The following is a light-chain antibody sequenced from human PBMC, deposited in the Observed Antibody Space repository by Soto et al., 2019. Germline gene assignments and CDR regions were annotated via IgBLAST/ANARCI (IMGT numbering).Light chain of an antibody. V-gene: IGKV3-20*01. Sequence: EIVLTQSPGTLSLSPGERATLSCRASQTVSSNFLAWYQEKPGQAPRLLIYGASSRATGIPDRFSGSGSGTDCTLTISILEPEDFAVYYCRQYGRSLAAAIGGGTKVDIK. CDR2: GAS. CDR3: RQYGRSLAAA. CDR1: QTVSSNF. J-gene: IGKJ4*01.